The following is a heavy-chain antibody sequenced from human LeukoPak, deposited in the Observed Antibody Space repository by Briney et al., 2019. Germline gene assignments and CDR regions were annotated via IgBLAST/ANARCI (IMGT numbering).Heavy chain of an antibody. Sequence: ASVKVSCKASGYTFTGHYMHWVRQAPGQGLEWMGWINPNSGGTNYAQKFQGRVTMTRDTSISTAYMELSRLRSDDTAVYYCARKDASGYCIDGVCPPFGYWGQGTLVTVSS. D-gene: IGHD2-8*01. V-gene: IGHV1-2*02. CDR1: GYTFTGHY. CDR3: ARKDASGYCIDGVCPPFGY. CDR2: INPNSGGT. J-gene: IGHJ4*02.